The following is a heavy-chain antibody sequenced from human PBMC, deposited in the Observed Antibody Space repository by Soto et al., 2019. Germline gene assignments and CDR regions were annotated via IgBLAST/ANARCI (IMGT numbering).Heavy chain of an antibody. CDR2: ISAYNGNI. CDR3: AREVGGCSGYDFNS. Sequence: ASVKVSCKASGYTFTSYGISWVRQAPGQGLEWMGWISAYNGNINYAQKLQGRVTMTTDTSTSTAYMELRSLRSDDTAVYYCAREVGGCSGYDFNSWGQGTLVTAPQ. CDR1: GYTFTSYG. V-gene: IGHV1-18*01. J-gene: IGHJ4*02. D-gene: IGHD5-12*01.